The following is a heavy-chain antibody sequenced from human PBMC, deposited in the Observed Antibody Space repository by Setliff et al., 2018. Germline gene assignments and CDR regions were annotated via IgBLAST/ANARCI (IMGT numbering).Heavy chain of an antibody. J-gene: IGHJ6*03. Sequence: GGSLRLSCAASGFTFSDYAMHWVRQAPGKGLEYVSAISSNGSSTYYADSVKGRFTISRDNSKNTLYLQMGSLRAEDMAVYYCARAAYSTRWYGYYYYMDVWGKGTTVTVSS. CDR2: ISSNGSST. CDR3: ARAAYSTRWYGYYYYMDV. CDR1: GFTFSDYA. D-gene: IGHD6-13*01. V-gene: IGHV3-64*02.